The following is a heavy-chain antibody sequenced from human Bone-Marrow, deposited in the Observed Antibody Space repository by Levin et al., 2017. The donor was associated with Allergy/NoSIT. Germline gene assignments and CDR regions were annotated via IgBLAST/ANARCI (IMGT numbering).Heavy chain of an antibody. CDR3: ARDPRYDILTGANAFDI. CDR2: INSGGGRT. Sequence: GESLKISCKASGYTFTSYFIHWVRQAPGQGLEWMGIINSGGGRTNFAQRFQDRLTVTRDTSTSTVYMELRGLRSDDTAVYYCARDPRYDILTGANAFDIWGLGTVVNVSS. V-gene: IGHV1-46*01. J-gene: IGHJ3*02. CDR1: GYTFTSYF. D-gene: IGHD3-9*01.